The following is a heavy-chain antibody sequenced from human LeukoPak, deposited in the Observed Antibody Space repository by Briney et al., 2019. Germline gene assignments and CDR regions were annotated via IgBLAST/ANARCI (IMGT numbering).Heavy chain of an antibody. J-gene: IGHJ5*02. CDR1: GGSFSGYY. CDR3: ARYDYGDCWFDP. D-gene: IGHD4-17*01. CDR2: ISDSGST. Sequence: SETLSLTCAVYGGSFSGYYWSWIRQAPGKGLEWIGYISDSGSTNYNPSLRSRVTISVDTSKNQFSLKLSSVTAADTALYYCARYDYGDCWFDPWGQGTLVTVSS. V-gene: IGHV4-59*01.